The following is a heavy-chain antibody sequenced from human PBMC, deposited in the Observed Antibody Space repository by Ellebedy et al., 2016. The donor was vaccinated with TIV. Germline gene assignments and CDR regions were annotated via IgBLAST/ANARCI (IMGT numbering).Heavy chain of an antibody. CDR1: GFTFSSSA. J-gene: IGHJ4*02. D-gene: IGHD6-13*01. Sequence: SLKISXAVSGFTFSSSAMSWVRQAPGKGLEWVSGISWNSGSIGYADSVKGRFTISRDNAKNSLYLQMNSLRAEDTALYYCAKDTRAHDLSSSWYQPPKHFDYWGQGTLVTVSS. CDR2: ISWNSGSI. CDR3: AKDTRAHDLSSSWYQPPKHFDY. V-gene: IGHV3-9*01.